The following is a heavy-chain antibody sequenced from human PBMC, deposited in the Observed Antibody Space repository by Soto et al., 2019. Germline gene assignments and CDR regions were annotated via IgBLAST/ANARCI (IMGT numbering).Heavy chain of an antibody. CDR2: INPNSGGT. D-gene: IGHD2-2*01. CDR1: GYTFTGHY. V-gene: IGHV1-2*02. J-gene: IGHJ4*02. CDR3: ARVGHCSNNSCYPFDY. Sequence: QVQLVQSGAEVKKPGASVKVSCKASGYTFTGHYIHWVRQAPGQGLEWMGWINPNSGGTKYAQKFQGRVTMTRDTSISTAYMELSSLRSDDTAGYFCARVGHCSNNSCYPFDYWGQGTLVTVSS.